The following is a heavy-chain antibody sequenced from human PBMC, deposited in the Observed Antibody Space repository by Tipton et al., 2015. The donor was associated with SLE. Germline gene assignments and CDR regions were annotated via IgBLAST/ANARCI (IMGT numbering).Heavy chain of an antibody. D-gene: IGHD3-16*01. J-gene: IGHJ4*02. V-gene: IGHV4-34*01. CDR3: ATQGYYDSSFDY. CDR1: GGSFGGYY. CDR2: INHGGST. Sequence: TLSLTCSIYGGSFGGYYWSWIRQPPGKGLEWIGEINHGGSTNYNPSLKSRVTISVDTSKIQFSLKLSSVTAADTAVYYCATQGYYDSSFDYWGQGTLVTVSS.